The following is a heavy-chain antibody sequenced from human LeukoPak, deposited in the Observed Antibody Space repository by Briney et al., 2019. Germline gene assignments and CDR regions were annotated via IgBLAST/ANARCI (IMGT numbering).Heavy chain of an antibody. CDR1: GYTFTSYA. CDR2: INAGNGNT. J-gene: IGHJ4*02. D-gene: IGHD4-17*01. CDR3: ARCLYGDVTNDY. V-gene: IGHV1-3*01. Sequence: ASVKVSCKASGYTFTSYAMHWVRQAPGQRLEWMGWINAGNGNTKYSQKFQGRVTITRDTSASTAYMELSSLRSEDTAVYYCARCLYGDVTNDYWGQGTLVTVSS.